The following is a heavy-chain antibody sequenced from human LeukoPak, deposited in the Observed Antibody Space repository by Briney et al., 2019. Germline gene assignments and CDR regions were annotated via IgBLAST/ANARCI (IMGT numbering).Heavy chain of an antibody. V-gene: IGHV3-23*01. CDR2: LSGSGGST. J-gene: IGHJ4*02. CDR3: AKALGGVRFLEWLYPDY. Sequence: PGGSLRLSCAASGFTFSSYAMSWVRQAPGKGLEWVSALSGSGGSTYYADSVKGRFTVSRDNSKNTLYLQMNSLRAEDTAIYYCAKALGGVRFLEWLYPDYWGQGTLVTVSS. CDR1: GFTFSSYA. D-gene: IGHD3-3*01.